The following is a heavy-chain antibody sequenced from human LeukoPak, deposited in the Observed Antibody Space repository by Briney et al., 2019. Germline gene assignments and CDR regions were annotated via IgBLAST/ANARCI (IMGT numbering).Heavy chain of an antibody. CDR3: AKDRRKDTAMVTDY. Sequence: GGSLRLSCAASGFTFSGSAMNWVRQAPANGLEWVSSVNGGGSSTYYADSVKGRFTISRDNSKNTLYLQMNSLRVEDTAVYYCAKDRRKDTAMVTDYWGQGTLVTVSS. D-gene: IGHD5-18*01. CDR2: VNGGGSST. J-gene: IGHJ4*02. V-gene: IGHV3-23*01. CDR1: GFTFSGSA.